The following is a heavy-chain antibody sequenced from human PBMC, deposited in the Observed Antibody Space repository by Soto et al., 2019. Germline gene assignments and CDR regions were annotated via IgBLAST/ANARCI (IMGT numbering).Heavy chain of an antibody. CDR3: AKDDIALMVYAIDDYYYMDV. Sequence: GGSLRLSCAASGFTFSSYAMSWVRQAPGKGLEWVSAISGSGGSTYYADSVKGRFTISRDNSKNTLYLQMNSLRAEDTAVYYCAKDDIALMVYAIDDYYYMDVWGKGTTVTVSS. J-gene: IGHJ6*03. V-gene: IGHV3-23*01. D-gene: IGHD2-8*01. CDR1: GFTFSSYA. CDR2: ISGSGGST.